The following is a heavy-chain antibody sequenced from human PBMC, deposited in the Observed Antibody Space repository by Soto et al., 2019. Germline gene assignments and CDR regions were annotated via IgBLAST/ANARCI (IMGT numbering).Heavy chain of an antibody. Sequence: QLQLQESGPGLVKPSETLSLTCNVSGGSISNSNYYWGWIRQPPGKGLEWIGSIYYTGNTYYNPSLKSRVTISVHTSKNQFAPKLDSVPAADTAVYFCERHSIWLLLSDYWGQGSLVTVSS. CDR1: GGSISNSNYY. V-gene: IGHV4-39*01. CDR3: ERHSIWLLLSDY. J-gene: IGHJ4*02. D-gene: IGHD3-22*01. CDR2: IYYTGNT.